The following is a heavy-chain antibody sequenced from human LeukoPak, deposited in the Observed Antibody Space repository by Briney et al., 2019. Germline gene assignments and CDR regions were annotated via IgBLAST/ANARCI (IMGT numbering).Heavy chain of an antibody. D-gene: IGHD3-3*01. J-gene: IGHJ3*02. CDR3: ARSVGTYDFWSGYPELAFYI. Sequence: TSETLSLTCTVSGGSISSYYWSWIRQPPGKGLEWIGYIYYSGSTNYNPSLKSRVTISVDTSKNQFSLKLSSVTAADTAVYYCARSVGTYDFWSGYPELAFYIWGQGTMVTV. CDR2: IYYSGST. V-gene: IGHV4-59*01. CDR1: GGSISSYY.